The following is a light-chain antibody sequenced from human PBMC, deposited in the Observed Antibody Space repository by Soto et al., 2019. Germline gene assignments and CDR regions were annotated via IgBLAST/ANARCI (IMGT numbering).Light chain of an antibody. CDR2: DNN. CDR1: SSNIGAGYD. CDR3: QSYDSSLSGPVV. J-gene: IGLJ2*01. Sequence: QSVLTQPPSVSGAPGQRVTISCTGSSSNIGAGYDVHWYQHLPGTAPKLLMYDNNNRPSGVPDRFSGSKSGTSASLAITGLQAEDEADYYCQSYDSSLSGPVVFGGGTKLTVL. V-gene: IGLV1-40*01.